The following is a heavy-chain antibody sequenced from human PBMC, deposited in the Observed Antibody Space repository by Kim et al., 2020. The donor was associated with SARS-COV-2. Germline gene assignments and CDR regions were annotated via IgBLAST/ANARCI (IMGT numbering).Heavy chain of an antibody. CDR2: IGGDGDT. D-gene: IGHD1-26*01. CDR1: GFTFSSHD. Sequence: GGSLRLSCAASGFTFSSHDMHWVRQATGKGLEWVSGIGGDGDTYYLGSVGGRFTNSRENTKNSLYLQMNSLTVGDTTVYYCVRDLSGSNYYYGMDVWGQGTTVTVSS. CDR3: VRDLSGSNYYYGMDV. V-gene: IGHV3-13*01. J-gene: IGHJ6*02.